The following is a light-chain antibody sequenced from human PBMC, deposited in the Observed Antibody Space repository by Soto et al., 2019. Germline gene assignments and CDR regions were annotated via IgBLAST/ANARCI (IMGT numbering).Light chain of an antibody. J-gene: IGLJ2*01. Sequence: QSVLTQPPSASGTPGQSVTISCSGSSSNIGDNTVNWYQQLPGTAPKLLMYSNDQRWSGVPDRFSGSKSGTSASLAISGRQSEDEADYYCAVWDDSLDGVVFGGGTKLTVL. CDR3: AVWDDSLDGVV. CDR2: SND. V-gene: IGLV1-44*01. CDR1: SSNIGDNT.